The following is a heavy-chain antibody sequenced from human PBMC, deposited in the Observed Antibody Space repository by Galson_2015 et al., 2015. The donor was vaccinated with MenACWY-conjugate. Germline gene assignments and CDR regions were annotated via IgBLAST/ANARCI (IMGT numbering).Heavy chain of an antibody. J-gene: IGHJ4*02. CDR1: GYIFTTYA. CDR2: IYTGSGNT. D-gene: IGHD6-6*01. V-gene: IGHV1-3*04. CDR3: ARGQYSINFYVHDY. Sequence: SVKVSCKASGYIFTTYAIHWVRQAPGQRLEWMGWIYTGSGNTKYSQKLQGRLTITRDASASTAYMDLSSLTSEDTAVYYCARGQYSINFYVHDYWGQGTLVTVSS.